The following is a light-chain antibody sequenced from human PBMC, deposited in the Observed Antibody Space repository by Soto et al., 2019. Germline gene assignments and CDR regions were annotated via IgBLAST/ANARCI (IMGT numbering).Light chain of an antibody. CDR3: QEYSTNGLA. CDR1: QSLLSSSTNKNH. CDR2: WAS. Sequence: DCLLAPTPDTLTASLGAWATTNCKSSQSLLSSSTNKNHLGWYQQKPGQPPKLLIHWASTREPGVPDRFSGSGSGTDFTLTISSLQAEDFATYYCQEYSTNGLAFGGGTKVDIK. V-gene: IGKV4-1*01. J-gene: IGKJ4*01.